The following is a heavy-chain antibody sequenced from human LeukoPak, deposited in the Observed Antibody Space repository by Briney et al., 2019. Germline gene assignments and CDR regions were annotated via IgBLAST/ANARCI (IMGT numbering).Heavy chain of an antibody. V-gene: IGHV3-23*01. CDR3: AKGRIFLDV. Sequence: PGGSLRLSCAASGFTFSTYAMSWVRQAPGKGLEWVSTISGSGGNTYYADSVKGRFTISRDNSKNTLFLQMNSLRAEDTAVYYSAKGRIFLDVWGQGTTVTVSS. D-gene: IGHD2-15*01. CDR1: GFTFSTYA. J-gene: IGHJ6*02. CDR2: ISGSGGNT.